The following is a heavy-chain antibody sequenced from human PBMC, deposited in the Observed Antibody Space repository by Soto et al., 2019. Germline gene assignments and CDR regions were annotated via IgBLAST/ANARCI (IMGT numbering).Heavy chain of an antibody. Sequence: SETLSLTCTVSGGSVTNSSYYWGWIRQSPGKGLEWIGSVYYRGRSYSKSSVKSRVTISVDTSKNRFSLSLNSVTASDTAVYFCVSQRTTVPTQAYFDYRGPGALVTVSS. CDR3: VSQRTTVPTQAYFDY. CDR2: VYYRGRS. V-gene: IGHV4-39*01. D-gene: IGHD4-17*01. CDR1: GGSVTNSSYY. J-gene: IGHJ4*02.